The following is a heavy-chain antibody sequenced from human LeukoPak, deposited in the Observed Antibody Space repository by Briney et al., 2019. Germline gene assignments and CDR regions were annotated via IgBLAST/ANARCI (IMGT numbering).Heavy chain of an antibody. CDR3: AKDLGYCSGGSCPRSWFDP. CDR1: GFTFSSYA. Sequence: GGSLRLSCAASGFTFSSYAMSWVRQAPGKGLEWVSAISGSGGSTYYADSVKGRFTIPRDNSKNTLYLQMNSLRAEDTAVYYCAKDLGYCSGGSCPRSWFDPWGQGTLVTVSS. J-gene: IGHJ5*02. CDR2: ISGSGGST. D-gene: IGHD2-15*01. V-gene: IGHV3-23*01.